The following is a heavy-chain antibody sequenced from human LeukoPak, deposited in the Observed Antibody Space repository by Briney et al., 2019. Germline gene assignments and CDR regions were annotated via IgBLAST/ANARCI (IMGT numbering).Heavy chain of an antibody. J-gene: IGHJ3*02. D-gene: IGHD3-22*01. CDR3: ARDRRPPYYYDSSGESLDAFDI. Sequence: SETLSLTCTVSGGSISSYYWSWIRQPPGKGLEWIGYIYYSGSTNYNPSLKSRVTIPVDTSKNQFSLRLSSVTAADTAVYYCARDRRPPYYYDSSGESLDAFDIWGQGTMVTVSS. V-gene: IGHV4-59*12. CDR1: GGSISSYY. CDR2: IYYSGST.